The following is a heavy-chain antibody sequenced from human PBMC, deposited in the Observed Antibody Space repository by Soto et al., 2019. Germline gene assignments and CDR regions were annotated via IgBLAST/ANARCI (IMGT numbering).Heavy chain of an antibody. Sequence: EVQLVESGGGLVQPGGSLRLSCAASGFTFSNYDMHWVRQVTGKGLEWVSGITTAGDTYYPGSVKGRFTISREKAKNSLYLQMNSRSAGDTAVYYCARELHGGSYGMDVWGQGTTVTVSS. CDR1: GFTFSNYD. CDR2: ITTAGDT. J-gene: IGHJ6*02. CDR3: ARELHGGSYGMDV. V-gene: IGHV3-13*01.